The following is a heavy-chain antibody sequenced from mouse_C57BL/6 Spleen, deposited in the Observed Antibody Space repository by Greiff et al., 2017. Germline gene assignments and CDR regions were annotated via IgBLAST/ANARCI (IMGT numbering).Heavy chain of an antibody. CDR1: GYSITSGYY. CDR3: ARGDDGYRRAMDY. D-gene: IGHD2-3*01. J-gene: IGHJ4*01. Sequence: ESGPGLVKPSQSLSLTCSVTGYSITSGYYWNWIRQFPGNKLEWMGYISYDGSNNYNPSLKNRISITRDTSKNQFFLKLNSVTTEDTATYYCARGDDGYRRAMDYWGQGTSVTVSS. V-gene: IGHV3-6*01. CDR2: ISYDGSN.